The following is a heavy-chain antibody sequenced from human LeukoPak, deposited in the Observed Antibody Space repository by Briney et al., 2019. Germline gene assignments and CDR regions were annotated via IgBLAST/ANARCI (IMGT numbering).Heavy chain of an antibody. CDR2: IWYDGSNK. Sequence: GGSLRLSCAASGFTFSSYGMHWVRQAPGKGLEWVAVIWYDGSNKYYADSVKGRFTISRDNSKNMLYLQMNSLRAEDTAVYYCARDSAARGRSLDYWGQGTLVTVSS. CDR3: ARDSAARGRSLDY. CDR1: GFTFSSYG. V-gene: IGHV3-33*01. D-gene: IGHD6-6*01. J-gene: IGHJ4*02.